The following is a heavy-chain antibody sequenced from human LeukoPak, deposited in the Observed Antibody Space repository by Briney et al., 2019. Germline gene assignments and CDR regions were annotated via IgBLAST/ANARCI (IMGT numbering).Heavy chain of an antibody. CDR1: GGTFSSYA. CDR2: IIPIFGTA. CDR3: ARRTTGTTGGVFDY. Sequence: ASVKVSCKASGGTFSSYAISWVRQAPGQGLEWMGGIIPIFGTANYAQKFQGRVTITADESTSTAYMELSSLRSEDTAVYYCARRTTGTTGGVFDYWGQGTLVTVSS. D-gene: IGHD1-1*01. J-gene: IGHJ4*02. V-gene: IGHV1-69*13.